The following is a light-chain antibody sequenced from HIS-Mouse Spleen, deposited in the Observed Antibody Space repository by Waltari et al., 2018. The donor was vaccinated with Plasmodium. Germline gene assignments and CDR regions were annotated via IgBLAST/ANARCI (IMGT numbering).Light chain of an antibody. CDR1: SGHSRYA. CDR2: LNSDRSH. V-gene: IGLV4-69*01. J-gene: IGLJ2*01. CDR3: QTWGTGMGV. Sequence: QLVLTQSPSASASLGASVKLTCTLRSGHSRYAIAWHQQPPEKGPRYLMKLNSDRSHSKGDGIPDRFSGSSSGAERYLTISSLQSEDEADYYCQTWGTGMGVFGGGTKLTVL.